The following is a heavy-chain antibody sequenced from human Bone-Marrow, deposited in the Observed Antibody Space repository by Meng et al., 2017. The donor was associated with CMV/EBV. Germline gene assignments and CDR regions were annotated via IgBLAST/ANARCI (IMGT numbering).Heavy chain of an antibody. V-gene: IGHV3-7*01. D-gene: IGHD6-13*01. CDR2: IRQDGSEK. J-gene: IGHJ6*02. Sequence: SLNISCAASGFTFSSYWMSWVRQAPVKGLEWVANIRQDGSEKYYVDSVKGRFTISRDNAKNSLYLQMNSLRAEDTAVYYCAGDRLAAADYGMDVWGQGTTVTVSS. CDR1: GFTFSSYW. CDR3: AGDRLAAADYGMDV.